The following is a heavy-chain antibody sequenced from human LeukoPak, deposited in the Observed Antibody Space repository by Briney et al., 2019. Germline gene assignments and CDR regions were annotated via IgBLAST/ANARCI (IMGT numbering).Heavy chain of an antibody. CDR2: ISAYNGNT. CDR3: ARAASRDGYNDY. CDR1: GYTFTSYG. J-gene: IGHJ4*02. Sequence: ASVEVSCKASGYTFTSYGISWVRQAPGPGLEWMGWISAYNGNTNYAQKLQGRVTMTTDTSTSTAYMELRSLRSDDTAVYYCARAASRDGYNDYWGQGTLVTVSS. D-gene: IGHD5-24*01. V-gene: IGHV1-18*01.